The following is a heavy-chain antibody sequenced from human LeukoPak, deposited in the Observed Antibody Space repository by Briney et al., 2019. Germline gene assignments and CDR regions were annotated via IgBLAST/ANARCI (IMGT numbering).Heavy chain of an antibody. J-gene: IGHJ5*02. V-gene: IGHV1-2*02. D-gene: IGHD4/OR15-4a*01. CDR1: GYTFTGYY. CDR2: INPNSGGT. CDR3: AKSVVKPVLGWFDP. Sequence: ASVKVSCMASGYTFTGYYMHWVRQAPGQGLEWMGWINPNSGGTNYAQKFQGRVTMTRDTSISTAYMELSRLRSDDTAVYYCAKSVVKPVLGWFDPWGQGTLVTVSS.